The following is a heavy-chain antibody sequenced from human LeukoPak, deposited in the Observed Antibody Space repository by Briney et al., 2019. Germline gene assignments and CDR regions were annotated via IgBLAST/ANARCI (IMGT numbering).Heavy chain of an antibody. CDR1: GFIFSNSA. J-gene: IGHJ2*01. CDR3: AKSFVLYWYFDL. CDR2: ISGSGGST. Sequence: PGGSLRLSCAASGFIFSNSAMSWVRQAPGKGLEWVSAISGSGGSTYYADSVKGRFTISRDNSKNTLYLQMNSLRAEDTAVYYCAKSFVLYWYFDLWGRGTLVTVSS. V-gene: IGHV3-23*01. D-gene: IGHD6-6*01.